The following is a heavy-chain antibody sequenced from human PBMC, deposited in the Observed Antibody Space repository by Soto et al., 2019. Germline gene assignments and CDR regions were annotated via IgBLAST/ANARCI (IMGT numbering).Heavy chain of an antibody. CDR3: ARDGGRHSGGIDY. CDR2: IIPIFGTA. J-gene: IGHJ4*02. V-gene: IGHV1-69*01. CDR1: GGTFSSYS. D-gene: IGHD1-26*01. Sequence: QVQLVQSGAEVKKPGSSVKVSCKASGGTFSSYSINWVRQAPGQGLEWMGEIIPIFGTANYAQKFQGRVTITADASTSTAYMELGSLRSEDTAVYYCARDGGRHSGGIDYWGQGTLVTVSS.